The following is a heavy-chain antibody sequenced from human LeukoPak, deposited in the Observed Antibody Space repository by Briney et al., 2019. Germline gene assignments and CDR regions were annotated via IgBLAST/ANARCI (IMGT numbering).Heavy chain of an antibody. CDR3: ARVRSGYSHENYFDY. D-gene: IGHD5-18*01. CDR2: ISGSGGST. V-gene: IGHV3-23*01. J-gene: IGHJ4*02. CDR1: GFTFSSYA. Sequence: GGSLRLSCAASGFTFSSYAMSWVRQAPGKGLEWVSAISGSGGSTYYADSVKGRFTISRDNTKDSLYLQMNSLRAEDTAVYYCARVRSGYSHENYFDYWGQGTLVTVSS.